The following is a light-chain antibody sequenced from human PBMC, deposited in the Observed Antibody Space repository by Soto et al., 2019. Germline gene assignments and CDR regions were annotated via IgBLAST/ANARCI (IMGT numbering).Light chain of an antibody. Sequence: DIQLTQSPSTLSASVGDRVTITCRARQSINVWLAWYQQKPGRVPKVLIYKASSLESGVPSRFSGSGSGTEFTLTISSLQPDDVATYYCQQYNAYPRTFGQGTKLEI. CDR1: QSINVW. J-gene: IGKJ1*01. CDR2: KAS. V-gene: IGKV1-5*03. CDR3: QQYNAYPRT.